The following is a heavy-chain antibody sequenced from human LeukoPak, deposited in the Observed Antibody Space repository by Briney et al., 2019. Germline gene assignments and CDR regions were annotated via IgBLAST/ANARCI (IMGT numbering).Heavy chain of an antibody. V-gene: IGHV3-30*02. CDR2: IRYDGGNK. J-gene: IGHJ4*02. CDR1: GFTFSSYA. D-gene: IGHD3-22*01. Sequence: GGSLRLSCAASGFTFSSYAMQWVRQAPGKGLEWVAFIRYDGGNKYCADSVKGRFTISRDNSKNTLYLQMNSLRTEDTAVYYCARTYYYDSSGYGEFDYWGQGTLVTVSS. CDR3: ARTYYYDSSGYGEFDY.